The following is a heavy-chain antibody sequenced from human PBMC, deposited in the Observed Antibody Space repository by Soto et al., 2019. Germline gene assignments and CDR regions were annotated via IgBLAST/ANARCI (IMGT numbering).Heavy chain of an antibody. CDR2: IIPIFGTA. CDR1: GGTFSSYA. CDR3: ARTLHYYELEYYFDY. J-gene: IGHJ4*02. V-gene: IGHV1-69*01. Sequence: QVQLVQSGAEVKKPGSTVKVSCKASGGTFSSYAISWVRQAPGQGLEWMGGIIPIFGTANYAQKFQGRVTITADESTSTAYMELSSLRSEDTAVYYCARTLHYYELEYYFDYWGQGTLVTVSS. D-gene: IGHD3-22*01.